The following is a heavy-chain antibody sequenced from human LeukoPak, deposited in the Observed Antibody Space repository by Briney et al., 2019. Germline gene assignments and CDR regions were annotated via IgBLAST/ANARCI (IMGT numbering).Heavy chain of an antibody. V-gene: IGHV4-34*01. CDR1: GGSFSGYY. CDR2: INHSGST. CDR3: ATTVTTLYGMDV. Sequence: PSETLSLTCAVYGGSFSGYYWSWIRQPPGKGLEWIGEINHSGSTNYNPPLKSRVTISVDTSKNQFSLKLSSVTAADTAVYYCATTVTTLYGMDVWGQGTTVTVSS. D-gene: IGHD4-17*01. J-gene: IGHJ6*02.